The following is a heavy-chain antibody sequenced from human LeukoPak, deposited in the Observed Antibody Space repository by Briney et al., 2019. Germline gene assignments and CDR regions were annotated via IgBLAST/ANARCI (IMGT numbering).Heavy chain of an antibody. CDR2: IIPIFGTA. V-gene: IGHV1-69*01. CDR3: AREYGDYDSYYYYGMDV. J-gene: IGHJ6*02. Sequence: GSSVKVSCKASGGTFSSYAISWVRQAPGQGLEWMGGIIPIFGTANYAQKFQGRVTITADESTSTAYMELSSLRSEDTAVYYCAREYGDYDSYYYYGMDVWGQGTTVTVSS. D-gene: IGHD4-17*01. CDR1: GGTFSSYA.